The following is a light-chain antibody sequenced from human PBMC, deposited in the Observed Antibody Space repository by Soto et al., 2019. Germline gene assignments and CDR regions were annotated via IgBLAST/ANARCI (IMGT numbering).Light chain of an antibody. Sequence: QSALTQPASVSGSPGQSITISCTGTSSDVGSYNLVSWYQQSPGKPPKLMIYEDSKRPSGVSDRFSGSKSGNTASLTISGLQAEDEADYYCCSYAGGGTFEFGGGTKLTVL. CDR1: SSDVGSYNL. CDR3: CSYAGGGTFE. V-gene: IGLV2-23*02. J-gene: IGLJ2*01. CDR2: EDS.